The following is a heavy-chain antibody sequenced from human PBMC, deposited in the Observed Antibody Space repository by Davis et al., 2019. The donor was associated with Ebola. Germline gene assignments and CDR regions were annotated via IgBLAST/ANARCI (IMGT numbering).Heavy chain of an antibody. CDR3: AKGLTHSFGSQ. CDR1: GFPFSSYA. J-gene: IGHJ4*02. Sequence: GGSLRLPCAASGFPFSSYAMSWVRQAPGKGPEWVSPLSINEGRIFYAASVKGRFTISRDNSMDTLYLQMNSRRDEDTAVYSCAKGLTHSFGSQWGQGTRVTVSS. V-gene: IGHV3-23*01. CDR2: LSINEGRI. D-gene: IGHD3-10*01.